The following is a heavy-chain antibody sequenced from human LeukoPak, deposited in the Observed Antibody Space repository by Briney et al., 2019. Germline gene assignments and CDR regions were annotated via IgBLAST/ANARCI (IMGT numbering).Heavy chain of an antibody. CDR3: ARRGLTYYYGSGSRGWFDP. CDR2: INHSGST. J-gene: IGHJ5*02. CDR1: GGSISSSSYY. D-gene: IGHD3-10*01. V-gene: IGHV4-39*07. Sequence: SETLSLTCTVSGGSISSSSYYWGWIRQPPGKGLEWIGEINHSGSTNYNPSLKSRVTISVDTSKNQFSLKLSSVTAADTAVYYCARRGLTYYYGSGSRGWFDPWGQGTLVTVSS.